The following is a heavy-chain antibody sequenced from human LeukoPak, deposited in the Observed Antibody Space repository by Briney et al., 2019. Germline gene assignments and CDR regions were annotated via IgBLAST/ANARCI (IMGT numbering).Heavy chain of an antibody. CDR1: GGSISSSSYC. Sequence: SETLSLTCTVSGGSISSSSYCWGWIRQPPGKGLGWIGSIYYSGSTYYNPSLKSRVTISVDTSRNQFSLKLSSVTAADTAVYYCARVDSSGWYRVLNWGQGTLVTVSS. D-gene: IGHD6-19*01. CDR2: IYYSGST. J-gene: IGHJ4*02. CDR3: ARVDSSGWYRVLN. V-gene: IGHV4-39*07.